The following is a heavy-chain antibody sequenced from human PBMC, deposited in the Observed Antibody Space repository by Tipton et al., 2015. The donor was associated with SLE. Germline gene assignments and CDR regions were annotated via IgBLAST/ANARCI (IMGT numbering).Heavy chain of an antibody. Sequence: SLRLSCTASGFTFSSYGMHWVRQAPGKGLEWVSAISGSGGSTYYADSVKGRFTISRDNSKNTLYLQMNSLRAEDTAVYYCAKDQGSSSGKGYWGQGTLVTVSS. CDR1: GFTFSSYG. V-gene: IGHV3-23*01. CDR3: AKDQGSSSGKGY. CDR2: ISGSGGST. J-gene: IGHJ4*02. D-gene: IGHD6-13*01.